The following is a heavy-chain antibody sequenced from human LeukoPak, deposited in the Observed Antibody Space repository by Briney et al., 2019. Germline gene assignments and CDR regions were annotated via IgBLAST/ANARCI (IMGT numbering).Heavy chain of an antibody. CDR3: ARNYYDSSGYFDDAFDI. J-gene: IGHJ3*02. Sequence: SETLSPTRTVSGGSISSYYWSWIRQPAGKGLEWIGRIYTSGSTNYNPSLKSRVTMSVDTSKNQFSLKLSSVTAADTAVYYCARNYYDSSGYFDDAFDIWGQGAMVTVSS. V-gene: IGHV4-4*07. D-gene: IGHD3-22*01. CDR1: GGSISSYY. CDR2: IYTSGST.